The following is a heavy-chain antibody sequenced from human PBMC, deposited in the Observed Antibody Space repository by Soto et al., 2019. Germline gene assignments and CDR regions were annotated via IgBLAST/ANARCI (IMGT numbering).Heavy chain of an antibody. D-gene: IGHD2-15*01. V-gene: IGHV3-74*01. CDR1: GFTLSGYW. J-gene: IGHJ5*02. CDR3: ARTSCSGGSCSPDP. Sequence: EMQLEESGGGLVQPGGSLRLSCAASGFTLSGYWMHWVRQGPGKGPVWVARISSSGSTTDYADSVKGRFIISRDNAKNILFLQMSSLRYEDTAVYYCARTSCSGGSCSPDPWGRGTLVTVSS. CDR2: ISSSGSTT.